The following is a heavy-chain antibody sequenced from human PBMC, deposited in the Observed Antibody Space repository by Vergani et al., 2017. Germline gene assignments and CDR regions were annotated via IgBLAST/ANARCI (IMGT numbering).Heavy chain of an antibody. J-gene: IGHJ4*02. CDR2: ISGSGGST. Sequence: EVQLLESGGGLVQPGGSLRLSCAASGFTFSSYAMSWVRQAPGKGLEWVSAISGSGGSTYYADSVKGRFTISRDNSKNTLYLQMNSLRAEDTAVYYCARGSHYYDGSGYYYYDYWGQGTLVTVSS. D-gene: IGHD3-22*01. CDR1: GFTFSSYA. V-gene: IGHV3-23*01. CDR3: ARGSHYYDGSGYYYYDY.